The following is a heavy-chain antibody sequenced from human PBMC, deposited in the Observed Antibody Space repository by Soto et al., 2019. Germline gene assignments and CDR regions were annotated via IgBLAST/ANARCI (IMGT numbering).Heavy chain of an antibody. CDR3: LWSGYYPSRNGMDV. Sequence: HPGGSLRLSCTASGFTFGDYAMSWVRQAPGKGLEWVGFIRSKAYGGTTEYAASVKGRFTISRDDSKSIAYLQMNSLKTEDTAVYYSLWSGYYPSRNGMDVWGQGTTVTVSS. CDR1: GFTFGDYA. J-gene: IGHJ6*02. D-gene: IGHD3-3*01. V-gene: IGHV3-49*04. CDR2: IRSKAYGGTT.